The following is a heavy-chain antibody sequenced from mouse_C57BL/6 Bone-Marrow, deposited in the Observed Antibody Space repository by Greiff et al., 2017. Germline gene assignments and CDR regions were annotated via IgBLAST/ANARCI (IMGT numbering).Heavy chain of an antibody. CDR1: GFTFSSYG. V-gene: IGHV5-6*01. J-gene: IGHJ2*01. CDR3: ARHWLLDY. D-gene: IGHD2-3*01. Sequence: EVQLVESGGDLVKPGGSLKLSCAASGFTFSSYGMSWVRQTPDKRLEWVATISSGGSYTYYPDSVKGRFTISRDNAKNTLYLQMSSLKSEDTAMYYCARHWLLDYWGQGTTLTVSS. CDR2: ISSGGSYT.